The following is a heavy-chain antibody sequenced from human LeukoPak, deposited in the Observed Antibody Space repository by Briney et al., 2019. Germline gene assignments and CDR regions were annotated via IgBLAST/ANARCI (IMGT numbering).Heavy chain of an antibody. J-gene: IGHJ4*02. D-gene: IGHD3-22*01. V-gene: IGHV4-34*01. CDR1: GGSFSDYY. Sequence: SETLSLACAVYGGSFSDYYWSRIRQPPGKGLEWIGEINHSGSTNYNPSLKSRVTISVDTSKSQFSLKLSSLTAADTAVYYCARGAWTVAINFWGQGTLVTVSS. CDR3: ARGAWTVAINF. CDR2: INHSGST.